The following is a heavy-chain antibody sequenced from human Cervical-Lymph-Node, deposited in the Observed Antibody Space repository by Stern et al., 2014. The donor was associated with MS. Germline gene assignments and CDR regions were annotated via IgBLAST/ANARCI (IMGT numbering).Heavy chain of an antibody. CDR2: ISTSSTYP. J-gene: IGHJ5*02. D-gene: IGHD3-10*01. Sequence: QVQLVQSGGALVKPGGSLRLSCAASGFTFSDYYMSWIRQAPGKGLEWVSYISTSSTYPNYGDSVRGRFTISRDNAKDSLYLQMNTLRAEDTAVYYCARSTNYFGSGSYDVNWFDPWGQGTLVTVSS. CDR3: ARSTNYFGSGSYDVNWFDP. V-gene: IGHV3-11*06. CDR1: GFTFSDYY.